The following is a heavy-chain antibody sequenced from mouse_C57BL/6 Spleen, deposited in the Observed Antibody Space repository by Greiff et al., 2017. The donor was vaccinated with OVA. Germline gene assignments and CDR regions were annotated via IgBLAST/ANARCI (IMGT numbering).Heavy chain of an antibody. Sequence: QVQLKQSGAELVRPGASVTLSCKASGYTFTDYEMHWVKQTPVHGLEWIGAIDPETGGTAYNQKFKGKAILTADKSSSTAYMELRSLTSEDSAVYYCTRWGSSLDYWGQGTTLTVSS. CDR3: TRWGSSLDY. V-gene: IGHV1-15*01. D-gene: IGHD1-1*01. CDR1: GYTFTDYE. J-gene: IGHJ2*01. CDR2: IDPETGGT.